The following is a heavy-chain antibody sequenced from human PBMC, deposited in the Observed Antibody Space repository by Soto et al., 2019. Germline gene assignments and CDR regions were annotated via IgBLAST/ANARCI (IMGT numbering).Heavy chain of an antibody. CDR2: IRSKAYGGTT. Sequence: GGSLRLSCTASGFTFGDYAMSWVRQAPGEGLEWVGFIRSKAYGGTTEYAASVKGRFTISRDDSKSIAYLQMNSLKTEDTAVYYCTREGIRYYYDSSGYYTPDYWGQGTLVTVSS. J-gene: IGHJ4*02. CDR1: GFTFGDYA. V-gene: IGHV3-49*04. CDR3: TREGIRYYYDSSGYYTPDY. D-gene: IGHD3-22*01.